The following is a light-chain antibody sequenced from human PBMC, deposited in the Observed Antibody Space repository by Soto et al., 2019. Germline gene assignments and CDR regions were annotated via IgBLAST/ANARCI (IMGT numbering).Light chain of an antibody. Sequence: EIVMTQSPATPVSPGERATLSCRASQSVSSNLAWYQQKPGQAPRLLIYGASTRATGIPARFSGSGSGTEFTLTISSLQSEDFAVYYCQQYNNWPPLTFGGGTKVEIK. V-gene: IGKV3-15*01. CDR2: GAS. CDR1: QSVSSN. J-gene: IGKJ4*01. CDR3: QQYNNWPPLT.